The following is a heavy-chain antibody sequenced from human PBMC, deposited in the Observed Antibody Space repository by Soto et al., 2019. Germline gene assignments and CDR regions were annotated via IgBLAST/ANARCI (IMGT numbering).Heavy chain of an antibody. CDR2: IGTAGDT. J-gene: IGHJ3*02. D-gene: IGHD2-21*02. V-gene: IGHV3-13*01. Sequence: EVQLVESGGGLVQPGGSLRLSCAASGFTFSSYDMHWVRQATGKGLEWVSAIGTAGDTYYPGSVKGRFTISRENAKNSLYLQMNSLRAGDTAVYYCARGTGDDAFDIWGQGTMVTVSS. CDR3: ARGTGDDAFDI. CDR1: GFTFSSYD.